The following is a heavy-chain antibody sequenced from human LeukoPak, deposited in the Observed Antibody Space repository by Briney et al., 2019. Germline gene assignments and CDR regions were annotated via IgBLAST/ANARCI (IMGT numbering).Heavy chain of an antibody. Sequence: PSETLSLTCAVYGGSFSGYYWSWIRQPPGKGLEWIGEIDHSGSTNYNPSLKSRVTISVDTSKNQFSLKLSSVTAADTAVYYCARGSISSTSCYDYWGQGTLVTVSS. CDR2: IDHSGST. V-gene: IGHV4-34*01. CDR1: GGSFSGYY. D-gene: IGHD2-2*01. CDR3: ARGSISSTSCYDY. J-gene: IGHJ4*02.